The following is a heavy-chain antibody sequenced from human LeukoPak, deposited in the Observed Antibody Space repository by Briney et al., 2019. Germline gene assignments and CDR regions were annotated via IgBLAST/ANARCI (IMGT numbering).Heavy chain of an antibody. V-gene: IGHV4-30-2*01. CDR2: IYHSGST. CDR1: GGSISSSGYS. J-gene: IGHJ4*02. CDR3: ARVARPSRVYSSGKYFDY. D-gene: IGHD6-19*01. Sequence: PSQTLSLTCAVSGGSISSSGYSWSWIRQPPGKGLEWIGYIYHSGSTYYNPSLKSRVTISVDRSKNQFSLKLSSVTAADTAVYYCARVARPSRVYSSGKYFDYWGQGTLVTVSS.